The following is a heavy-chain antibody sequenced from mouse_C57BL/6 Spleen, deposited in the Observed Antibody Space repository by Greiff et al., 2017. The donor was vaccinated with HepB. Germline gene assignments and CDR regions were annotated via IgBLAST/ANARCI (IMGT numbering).Heavy chain of an antibody. CDR2: IYPGDGDT. CDR3: ARSGYYYGSREDYFDY. Sequence: QVHVKQSGAELVKPGASVKISCKASGYAFSSYWMNWVKQRPGKGLEWIGQIYPGDGDTNYNGKFKGKATLTADKSSSTAYMQISSLTSEDSAVYFFARSGYYYGSREDYFDYWGQGTTLTVSS. CDR1: GYAFSSYW. V-gene: IGHV1-80*01. D-gene: IGHD1-1*01. J-gene: IGHJ2*01.